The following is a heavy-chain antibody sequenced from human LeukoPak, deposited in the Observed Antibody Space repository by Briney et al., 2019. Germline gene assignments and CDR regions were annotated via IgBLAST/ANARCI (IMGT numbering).Heavy chain of an antibody. CDR2: ISAYNGNT. CDR1: GYTFTSYG. J-gene: IGHJ6*03. Sequence: ASVKVSCKASGYTFTSYGISWVRQAPGQGLEWVGWISAYNGNTNYAQKLQGRVTMTTDTSTSTAYMELRSLRSDDTAVYYCARLYLERYCSGGSCPDYYYMDVWGKGTTVTVSS. CDR3: ARLYLERYCSGGSCPDYYYMDV. V-gene: IGHV1-18*01. D-gene: IGHD2-15*01.